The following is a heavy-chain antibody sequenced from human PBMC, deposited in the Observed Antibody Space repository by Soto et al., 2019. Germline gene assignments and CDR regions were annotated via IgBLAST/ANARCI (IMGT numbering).Heavy chain of an antibody. Sequence: QVQLQESGPGLVKPSQTLSLTCTVSGGSISSGGYYWSWIRQHPGKGLEWIGYIYYSGSTYYNPSCKVRVTTSVDTPKNRFSLKLSSVTAADTAVYYCAASGVACGGFSYYGMDVWGQGTTVTVSS. D-gene: IGHD5-12*01. CDR3: AASGVACGGFSYYGMDV. CDR2: IYYSGST. J-gene: IGHJ6*02. CDR1: GGSISSGGYY. V-gene: IGHV4-31*03.